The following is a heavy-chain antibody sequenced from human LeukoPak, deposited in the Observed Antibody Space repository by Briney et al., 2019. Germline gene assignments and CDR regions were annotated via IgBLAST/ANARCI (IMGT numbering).Heavy chain of an antibody. J-gene: IGHJ4*02. CDR2: ISSSGNTI. CDR1: GFTFSSYE. Sequence: GGSLRLSCAASGFTFSSYEMNWVRQAPGKGLEWVSYISSSGNTIYYADSVKGRFTISRDNAKNSLYLQMNSLRAEDTAVYYCAKDRMVRGVTDNDYWGQGTLVTVSS. D-gene: IGHD3-10*01. CDR3: AKDRMVRGVTDNDY. V-gene: IGHV3-48*03.